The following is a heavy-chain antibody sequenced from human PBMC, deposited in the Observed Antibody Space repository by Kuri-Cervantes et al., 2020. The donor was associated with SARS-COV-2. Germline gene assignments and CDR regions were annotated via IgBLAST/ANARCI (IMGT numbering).Heavy chain of an antibody. CDR1: GGSISSSSYY. CDR2: IYIGGST. CDR3: AKEGYTSDFQ. J-gene: IGHJ4*02. V-gene: IGHV4-61*02. D-gene: IGHD5-12*01. Sequence: SCTVSGGSISSSSYYWSWIRQPAGKGLEWIGRIYIGGSTNYNPSLKSRVTISVDTSRNQFSLKLTSVTAADTAVYYCAKEGYTSDFQWGQGTLVTVSS.